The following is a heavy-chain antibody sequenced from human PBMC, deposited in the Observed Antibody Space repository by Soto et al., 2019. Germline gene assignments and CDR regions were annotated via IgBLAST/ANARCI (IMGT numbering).Heavy chain of an antibody. J-gene: IGHJ6*02. V-gene: IGHV1-8*01. CDR1: GYTFTSYD. D-gene: IGHD3-10*01. Sequence: ASVKVSCKASGYTFTSYDINWVRQATGQGLEWMGWMNPNSGNTGYAQKFQGRVTMTRNTSISTAYMELSSLRSEDTAVYYCATSGVRGTWDYYYSMDVWGQGTTVTVSS. CDR3: ATSGVRGTWDYYYSMDV. CDR2: MNPNSGNT.